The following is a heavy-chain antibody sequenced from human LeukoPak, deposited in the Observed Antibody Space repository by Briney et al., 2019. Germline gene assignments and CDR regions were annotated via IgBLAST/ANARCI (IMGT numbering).Heavy chain of an antibody. CDR1: GGSISSYY. V-gene: IGHV4-59*08. CDR2: IYYSGST. CDR3: ARQRDSSGWSDFDY. D-gene: IGHD6-19*01. Sequence: PSETLSLTCTVSGGSISSYYWSWIRQPPGKGLEWIGYIYYSGSTNYNPSLKSRVTISVDTSKNQFSLKLSSVTAADTAVYYCARQRDSSGWSDFDYWGQGTLVTVSS. J-gene: IGHJ4*02.